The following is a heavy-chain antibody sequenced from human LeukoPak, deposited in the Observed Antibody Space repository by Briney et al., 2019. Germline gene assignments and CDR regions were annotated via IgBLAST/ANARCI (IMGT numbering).Heavy chain of an antibody. CDR1: GFTFSSYA. CDR3: ATHISSSLGY. Sequence: GGSLRLSCAASGFTFSSYAMSWVRQAPGKGLEWVATINGSGGSTYYADSVKGRVTISRDNSKSTVYIQMNSLRSEDTAVYYCATHISSSLGYWGQGTLVTVSS. D-gene: IGHD6-6*01. CDR2: INGSGGST. V-gene: IGHV3-23*01. J-gene: IGHJ4*02.